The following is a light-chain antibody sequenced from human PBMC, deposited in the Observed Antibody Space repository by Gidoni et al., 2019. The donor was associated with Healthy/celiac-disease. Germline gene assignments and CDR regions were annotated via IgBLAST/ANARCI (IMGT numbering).Light chain of an antibody. CDR1: SSDVGGYNY. V-gene: IGLV2-14*01. CDR3: SSYTSSSTVV. Sequence: QAALTQPASGSGSPGQSITISCPGTSSDVGGYNYVSWYQQHPGKAPKLMIYEVSNRPSGVSNRFSGSKSGNTASLTISGLQAEDEADYYCSSYTSSSTVVFGGGTKLTVL. J-gene: IGLJ2*01. CDR2: EVS.